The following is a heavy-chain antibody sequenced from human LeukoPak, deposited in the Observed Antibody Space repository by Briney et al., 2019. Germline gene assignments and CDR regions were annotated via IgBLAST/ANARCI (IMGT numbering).Heavy chain of an antibody. CDR1: GGSICSSGYY. V-gene: IGHV4-30-4*08. J-gene: IGHJ4*02. Sequence: SETLSLTCTVSGGSICSSGYYCGWIRQPPGKGLEWIGYIYYSGSTYYNPSLKSRVTISVDTSKNQFSLKLSSVTAADTAVYYCASSYYYDSSGYSTPLDYWGQGTLVTVSS. D-gene: IGHD3-22*01. CDR2: IYYSGST. CDR3: ASSYYYDSSGYSTPLDY.